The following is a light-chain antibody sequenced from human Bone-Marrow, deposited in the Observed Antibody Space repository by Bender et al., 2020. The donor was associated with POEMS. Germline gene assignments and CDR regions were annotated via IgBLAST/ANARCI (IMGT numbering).Light chain of an antibody. CDR3: SSYTSTNTLV. V-gene: IGLV2-11*01. CDR2: DVS. CDR1: SDDVGDYNY. J-gene: IGLJ2*01. Sequence: QSALTQPRSVSGSPGQSVTISCTGTSDDVGDYNYVSWYRQHPGTAPKLIIYDVSRRPSGVPDRFSGSKSGNTASLTISGLQAEDEADYYCSSYTSTNTLVFGGGTKLTVL.